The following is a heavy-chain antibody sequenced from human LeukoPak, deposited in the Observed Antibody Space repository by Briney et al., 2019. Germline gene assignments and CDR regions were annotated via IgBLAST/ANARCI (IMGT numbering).Heavy chain of an antibody. CDR2: IYHSGST. V-gene: IGHV4-59*12. J-gene: IGHJ3*02. D-gene: IGHD2-8*01. CDR3: ARGGLRVYAFDI. CDR1: GGSISTYY. Sequence: SETLSLTCTVSGGSISTYYWSWIRQPPGKGLEWIGSIYHSGSTYYNPSLKSRVTISVDRSKNQFSLKLSSVTAADTAVYYCARGGLRVYAFDIWGQGTMVTVSS.